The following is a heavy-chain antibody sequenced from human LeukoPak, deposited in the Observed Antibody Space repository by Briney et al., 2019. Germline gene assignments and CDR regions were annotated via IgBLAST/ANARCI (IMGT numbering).Heavy chain of an antibody. J-gene: IGHJ2*01. CDR1: GYTFTGYY. Sequence: ASVKVSCKASGYTFTGYYMHWVRQAPGQGLEWMGWISVYNGNTNYAQKLQGRVTMTTDTSTSTAYMELRSLRSDDTAVYYCARAGSGYYRYFDLWGRGTLVTVSS. V-gene: IGHV1-18*04. CDR2: ISVYNGNT. D-gene: IGHD3-22*01. CDR3: ARAGSGYYRYFDL.